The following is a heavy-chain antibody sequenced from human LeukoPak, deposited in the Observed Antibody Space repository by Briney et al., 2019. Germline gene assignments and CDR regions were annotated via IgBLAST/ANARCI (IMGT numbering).Heavy chain of an antibody. V-gene: IGHV4-31*03. Sequence: PSETLSLTCTVSGGSISSGGYYWSWIRQHPGKGLEWIGYISYSGSTHYNPSLKSRATISVDTSKNQFSLKLSSVTAADTAVYYCARGSLDFDYWGQGTLVTVSS. CDR3: ARGSLDFDY. CDR2: ISYSGST. J-gene: IGHJ4*02. CDR1: GGSISSGGYY.